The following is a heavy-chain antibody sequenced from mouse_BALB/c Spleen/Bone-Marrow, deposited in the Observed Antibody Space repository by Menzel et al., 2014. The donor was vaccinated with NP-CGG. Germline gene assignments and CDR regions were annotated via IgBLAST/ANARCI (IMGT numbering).Heavy chain of an antibody. CDR1: RYTFTSYV. J-gene: IGHJ2*01. Sequence: EVQLQQSGPELVKPGASVKMSCKASRYTFTSYVFHWVKQKPGQGLEWIGFMNPFNDGTKYNEKFKGKATLTSDKSPSTAYMELSSLTSEDSAVYYCAREVVATDFFDYWGQGTTLTVSS. CDR3: AREVVATDFFDY. CDR2: MNPFNDGT. D-gene: IGHD1-1*01. V-gene: IGHV1-14*01.